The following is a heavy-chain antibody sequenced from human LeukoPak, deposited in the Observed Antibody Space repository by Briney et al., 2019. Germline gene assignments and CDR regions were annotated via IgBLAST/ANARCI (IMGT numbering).Heavy chain of an antibody. Sequence: SETLSLTCTVSGGSNSSSSYYWGWIRQPPGKGLEWIGSIYYSGSTYYNPSLQSRVTISVDTSKPQFPLKRSAVTCADTAVYYYARHLITMVRGVSWFDPWGQGTLVTVSS. J-gene: IGHJ5*02. D-gene: IGHD3-10*01. CDR1: GGSNSSSSYY. V-gene: IGHV4-39*01. CDR3: ARHLITMVRGVSWFDP. CDR2: IYYSGST.